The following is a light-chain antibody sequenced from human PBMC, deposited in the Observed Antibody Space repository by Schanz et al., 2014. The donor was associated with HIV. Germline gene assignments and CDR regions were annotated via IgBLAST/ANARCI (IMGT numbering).Light chain of an antibody. V-gene: IGLV2-14*03. J-gene: IGLJ3*02. CDR2: AVS. CDR3: SSYAGTNNLWL. Sequence: QSALTQPASVSGSPGQSIAISCTGTTSNIGGYNYVSWYHQHPGKAPKLLIYAVSNRPSGVSDRFSGSKSGNTASLTVSGLQAEDEADYYCSSYAGTNNLWLFGGGTKLTVL. CDR1: TSNIGGYNY.